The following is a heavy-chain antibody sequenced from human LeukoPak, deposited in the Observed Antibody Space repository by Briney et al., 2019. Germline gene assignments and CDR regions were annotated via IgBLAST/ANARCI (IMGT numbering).Heavy chain of an antibody. J-gene: IGHJ4*02. Sequence: GGSLRLSRSASGFALSPYTMNWVRQAPGKGREWVASISNNSSNMYYGDSLKGRFTISRDNAKNTLYLQLGSLRAEDTATYYCARRVTTFLSWGQGTLVSVSS. V-gene: IGHV3-21*01. CDR1: GFALSPYT. CDR2: ISNNSSNM. CDR3: ARRVTTFLS. D-gene: IGHD4-17*01.